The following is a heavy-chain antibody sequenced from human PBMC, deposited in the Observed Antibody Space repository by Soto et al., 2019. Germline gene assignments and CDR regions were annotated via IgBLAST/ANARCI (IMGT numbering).Heavy chain of an antibody. D-gene: IGHD2-8*01. V-gene: IGHV3-11*06. CDR3: ARSSGWRQVGVYNYGLDV. CDR1: GFFLSNNW. J-gene: IGHJ6*02. Sequence: QVQLVESGGGWVKPGASLRLSCIGSGFFLSNNWMTWIRQAPGKGLEWVSYIRASGDYTIYADSLNGRFTISRDNARNSLWLQIHSLTAEDTAVYYCARSSGWRQVGVYNYGLDVWGQGTTVIVSS. CDR2: IRASGDYT.